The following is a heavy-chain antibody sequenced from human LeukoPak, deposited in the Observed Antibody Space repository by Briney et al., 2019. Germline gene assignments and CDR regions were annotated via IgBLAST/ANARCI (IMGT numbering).Heavy chain of an antibody. CDR3: ARAAAVTNSWYYFDY. J-gene: IGHJ4*02. CDR1: GDSVSSGDHH. V-gene: IGHV4-30-4*01. D-gene: IGHD6-13*01. CDR2: IRYGGST. Sequence: NSSETLSLTCTVSGDSVSSGDHHWSWIRQPPGKGLEWIGYIRYGGSTYYNPSLKSRVIISVDMSKNQFSLSLNSLSAADSAVYYCARAAAVTNSWYYFDYWGQGTLVTVSS.